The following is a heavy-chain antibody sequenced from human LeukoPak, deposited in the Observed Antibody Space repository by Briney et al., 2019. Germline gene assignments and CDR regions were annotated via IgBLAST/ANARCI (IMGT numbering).Heavy chain of an antibody. V-gene: IGHV1-46*01. CDR3: ARVYGEYYYDSSGYYY. Sequence: ASVKVSCKASGYTFTSYYMHWVRQAPGQGLEWMGIINPSGGSTSYAQKFQGRVTITADKSTSTAYMELSSLRSEDMAVYYCARVYGEYYYDSSGYYYWGQGTLVTVSS. CDR1: GYTFTSYY. CDR2: INPSGGST. D-gene: IGHD3-22*01. J-gene: IGHJ4*02.